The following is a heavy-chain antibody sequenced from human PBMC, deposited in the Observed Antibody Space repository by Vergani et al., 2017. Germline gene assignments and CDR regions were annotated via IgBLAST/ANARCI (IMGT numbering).Heavy chain of an antibody. Sequence: EVQLVESGGGLVKPGGSLRLSCAASGFTFSSYSMNWVRQAPGKGLEWVSSISSSSSYIYYADSVKGRFTISRDNSKNTRYLQMNSLRAEDTAVYYCARPQYYYDSSGYDYWGQGTLVTVSS. V-gene: IGHV3-21*04. CDR2: ISSSSSYI. J-gene: IGHJ4*02. CDR3: ARPQYYYDSSGYDY. CDR1: GFTFSSYS. D-gene: IGHD3-22*01.